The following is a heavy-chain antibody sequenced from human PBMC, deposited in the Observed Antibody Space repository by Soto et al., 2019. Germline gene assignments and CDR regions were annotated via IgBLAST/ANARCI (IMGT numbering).Heavy chain of an antibody. CDR3: ATDLGN. V-gene: IGHV1-69*08. Sequence: QVQMVQSGAEVKKPGSSVKVSCKASGGTFSSYTIRWVRQAPGQGLEWMGRIIPILGIANYAQKFRGRVTITADKATSTAYTELSSLRSEDTAVYYCATDLGNWGQGTLVTVSS. CDR1: GGTFSSYT. J-gene: IGHJ4*02. CDR2: IIPILGIA.